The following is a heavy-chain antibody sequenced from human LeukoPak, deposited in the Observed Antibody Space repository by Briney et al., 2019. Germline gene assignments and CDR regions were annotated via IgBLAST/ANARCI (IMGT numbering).Heavy chain of an antibody. Sequence: SVKVSCKDSGGTLSSYALSWVRQAPGQGLEWMGGIIPIFGTANYAQKFQGRVTITADESTSTAYMELSSLRSEDRAVYYCAREVGGTGTTPEDPDYYYYMDVWGKGTTVTVSS. CDR2: IIPIFGTA. J-gene: IGHJ6*03. CDR1: GGTLSSYA. CDR3: AREVGGTGTTPEDPDYYYYMDV. V-gene: IGHV1-69*13. D-gene: IGHD1-7*01.